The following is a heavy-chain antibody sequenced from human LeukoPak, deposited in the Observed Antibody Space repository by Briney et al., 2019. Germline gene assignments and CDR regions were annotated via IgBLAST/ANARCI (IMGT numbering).Heavy chain of an antibody. V-gene: IGHV3-21*01. CDR2: ISSGSNYI. Sequence: PGRSLRLSCAASGFTFISYGMHWVRQAPGKGLEWVSSISSGSNYIYYADSVKGRFSISRDNSKNSLYLQMNSLRAEDTAVYYCAREHVTIFGVVKDPLGYWGQGTLVTVSS. J-gene: IGHJ4*02. CDR3: AREHVTIFGVVKDPLGY. CDR1: GFTFISYG. D-gene: IGHD3-3*01.